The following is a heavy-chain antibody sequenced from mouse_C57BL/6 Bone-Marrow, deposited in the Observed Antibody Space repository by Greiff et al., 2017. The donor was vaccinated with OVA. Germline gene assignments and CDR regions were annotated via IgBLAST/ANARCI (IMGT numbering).Heavy chain of an antibody. Sequence: EVKLVESGAELVRPGASVKLSCTASGFNIKDDYMPWVKQRPEQGLEWIGWIDPENGDTAYASKFQGKATITADTSYKTAYLQLSSLTSEDTTVYYCTSQGAWFAYWGQGTLVTVAA. CDR3: TSQGAWFAY. CDR1: GFNIKDDY. V-gene: IGHV14-4*01. J-gene: IGHJ3*01. CDR2: IDPENGDT.